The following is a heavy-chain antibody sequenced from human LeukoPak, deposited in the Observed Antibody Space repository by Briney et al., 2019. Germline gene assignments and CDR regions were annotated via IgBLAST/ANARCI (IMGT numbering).Heavy chain of an antibody. Sequence: SETLSLTCSVSGGSVSSGSYYWSWIRQPPGKGLEWIGYIYYSGSTNYNPSLKSRVTISVDASKNQFSLKLSSVTAADTAVYHCAREAMYSYGNNFDYWGQGTLVTVSS. CDR3: AREAMYSYGNNFDY. D-gene: IGHD5-18*01. J-gene: IGHJ4*02. V-gene: IGHV4-61*01. CDR2: IYYSGST. CDR1: GGSVSSGSYY.